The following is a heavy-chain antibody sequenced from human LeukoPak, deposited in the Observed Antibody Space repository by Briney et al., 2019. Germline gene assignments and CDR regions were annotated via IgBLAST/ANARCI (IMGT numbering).Heavy chain of an antibody. V-gene: IGHV3-23*01. CDR3: AKNQGQWLVPVDY. D-gene: IGHD6-19*01. CDR2: MSGSGGST. J-gene: IGHJ4*02. Sequence: GGSLRLSCAASGFTFSNYAMSWVRQAPGKGLEWVSSMSGSGGSTYYADSVEGRFTISRDNSKNTLYLQMNNLRAEDTALYYCAKNQGQWLVPVDYWGQGTLVTVSS. CDR1: GFTFSNYA.